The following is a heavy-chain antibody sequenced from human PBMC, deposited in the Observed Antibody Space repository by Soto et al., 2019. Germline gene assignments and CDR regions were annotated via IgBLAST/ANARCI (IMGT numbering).Heavy chain of an antibody. CDR1: GFTFSSYS. Sequence: PGGSLRLSCAASGFTFSSYSMNWVRQAPGKGLEWVSSISSSSSYIYYADSVKGRFTISRDNANNSLYLQMNSLRAEDTAVYYCAREIAAAGPFDYWGQGTLVTVSS. CDR3: AREIAAAGPFDY. J-gene: IGHJ4*02. CDR2: ISSSSSYI. D-gene: IGHD6-13*01. V-gene: IGHV3-21*01.